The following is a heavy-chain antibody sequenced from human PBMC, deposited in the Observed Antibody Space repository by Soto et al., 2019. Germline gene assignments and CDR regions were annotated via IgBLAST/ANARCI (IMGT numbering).Heavy chain of an antibody. CDR3: ARGGGFTDY. D-gene: IGHD3-16*01. CDR1: GFSLSHYW. CDR2: INLDGSST. J-gene: IGHJ4*02. V-gene: IGHV3-74*01. Sequence: EVQLVESGGGLIQPGGALRLTCTASGFSLSHYWMHWIRQAPGKGLVWVSRINLDGSSTDYAPSVKGRFTISRDNAKNTLYLQMNRLAADDTAVYYCARGGGFTDYWGRGTLVTVSS.